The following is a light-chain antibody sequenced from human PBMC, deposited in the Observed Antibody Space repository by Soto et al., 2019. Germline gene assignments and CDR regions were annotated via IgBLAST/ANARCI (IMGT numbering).Light chain of an antibody. CDR2: LGS. CDR1: QSLLYSNGHTY. J-gene: IGKJ2*01. Sequence: DIVMTQSPLSLPVTPGEPASISCRSSQSLLYSNGHTYLDWYLQKPGQSPQLLIYLGSNRASGVPDRYRGSGYRTSYTLKLNTVVGEDVGFYQCTEALQTPQTFGQGTKLVIK. V-gene: IGKV2-28*01. CDR3: TEALQTPQT.